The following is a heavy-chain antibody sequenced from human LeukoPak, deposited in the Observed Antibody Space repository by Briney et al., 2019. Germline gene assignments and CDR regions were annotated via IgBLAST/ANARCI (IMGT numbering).Heavy chain of an antibody. CDR1: GSSFSTYW. Sequence: PGGSLKISWQGPGSSFSTYWIGWVRQLPGKGLGWMGIIYPGDSHIKYSPSFQGQVTISADKSISTAYLHWSSLKASDTAMYYCARRRGGNTGGFFFDYWGQGSLVTVSS. CDR3: ARRRGGNTGGFFFDY. D-gene: IGHD3-16*01. J-gene: IGHJ4*02. V-gene: IGHV5-51*01. CDR2: IYPGDSHI.